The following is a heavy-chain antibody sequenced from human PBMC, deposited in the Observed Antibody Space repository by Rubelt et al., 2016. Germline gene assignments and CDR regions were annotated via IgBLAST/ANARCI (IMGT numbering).Heavy chain of an antibody. CDR3: ARDRTWLVPGLDAFDI. D-gene: IGHD6-19*01. CDR1: GYTFTSYA. Sequence: QVQLVQSGAEVKKPGASVKVSCKASGYTFTSYAMHWVRQAPGQGLEWMGWLSAYNGNTNYAQKLQGRVTMTTDTATGTAYMELRGLRSDDTAVYYCARDRTWLVPGLDAFDIWGQGTMVTVSS. V-gene: IGHV1-18*01. CDR2: LSAYNGNT. J-gene: IGHJ3*02.